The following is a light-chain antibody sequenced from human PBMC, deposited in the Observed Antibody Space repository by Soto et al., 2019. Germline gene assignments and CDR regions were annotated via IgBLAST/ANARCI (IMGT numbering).Light chain of an antibody. V-gene: IGKV1-6*01. Sequence: IQMTQSPSTLSGSVGDRVTITCRASQGISQYVAWYQQKPGKAPKLLIYAASSLQSGVPSRFSGSGFGTDFTLTISSLQPEDFATYYCLQDYNYPLTFGGGTKVDIK. CDR2: AAS. CDR1: QGISQY. CDR3: LQDYNYPLT. J-gene: IGKJ4*02.